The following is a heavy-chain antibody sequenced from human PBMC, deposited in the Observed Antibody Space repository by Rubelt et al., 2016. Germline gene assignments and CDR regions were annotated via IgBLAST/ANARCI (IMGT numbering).Heavy chain of an antibody. J-gene: IGHJ4*02. CDR2: IGSSSRRI. CDR1: GFTFSSNS. CDR3: ARSDITIFEVVKN. D-gene: IGHD3-3*01. V-gene: IGHV3-48*02. Sequence: EVHLVESGGGLVQPGGSLRLSCAASGFTFSSNSMNWVRQAPGKGLEWVSYIGSSSRRIYYADSVKGRFTVSRDNANNSLYLQMNSLRDEETAVYYCARSDITIFEVVKNWGQGTLVTVSS.